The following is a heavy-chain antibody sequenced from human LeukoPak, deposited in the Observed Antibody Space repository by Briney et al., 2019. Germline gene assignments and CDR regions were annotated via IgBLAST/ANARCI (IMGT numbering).Heavy chain of an antibody. D-gene: IGHD3-22*01. CDR3: AKAPYDTSGFSSPNYFDY. J-gene: IGHJ4*02. V-gene: IGHV3-23*01. CDR2: ITASGVTT. CDR1: GFTFSSYA. Sequence: GGPLRLSCAASGFTFSSYAMSWVRQAPGKGLEWISTITASGVTTYYADSVKGRFTISRDNSKNTLFLQMNSLRAEDTAVHYCAKAPYDTSGFSSPNYFDYWGQGTLVTVSS.